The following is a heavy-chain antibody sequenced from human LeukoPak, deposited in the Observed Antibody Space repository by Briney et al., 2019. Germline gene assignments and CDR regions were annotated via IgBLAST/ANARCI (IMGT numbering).Heavy chain of an antibody. CDR2: IWYDGSNK. Sequence: GGSLRLSRAASGFTFSSYGMHWVRQAPGKGLEWEAVIWYDGSNKYYADSVKGRFTISRDNSKNTLYLQMNSLRAEDTAVYYCAKDRSYGNYVSGSYYNYWGQGTLVTVSS. D-gene: IGHD3-10*01. CDR1: GFTFSSYG. J-gene: IGHJ4*02. CDR3: AKDRSYGNYVSGSYYNY. V-gene: IGHV3-33*06.